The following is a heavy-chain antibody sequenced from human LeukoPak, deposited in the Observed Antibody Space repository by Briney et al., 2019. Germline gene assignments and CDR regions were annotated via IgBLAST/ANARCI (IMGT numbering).Heavy chain of an antibody. CDR3: ARAPPEWLNDY. V-gene: IGHV3-30-3*01. CDR1: GFTFSSYA. Sequence: GGSLRLSCAASGFTFSSYAMHRVRQAPGKGLEWVAVISYDGSNKYYADSVKGRFTISRDNSKNTLYLQMNSLRAEDTAVYYCARAPPEWLNDYWGQGTLVTVSS. CDR2: ISYDGSNK. D-gene: IGHD3-9*01. J-gene: IGHJ4*02.